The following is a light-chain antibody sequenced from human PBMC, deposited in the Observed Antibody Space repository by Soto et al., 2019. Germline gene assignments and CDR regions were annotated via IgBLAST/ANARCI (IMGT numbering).Light chain of an antibody. Sequence: QSVLTQPASGSGSPGQSITISFTGTSSEVGGYNYVSWYQQHPGKAPKLMIYDVSNRPSGFSNRFSGSKSGNTASLTISWLQAEDEADYYCSSYTSSSTQVFGTGTKVTV. CDR2: DVS. CDR3: SSYTSSSTQV. J-gene: IGLJ1*01. CDR1: SSEVGGYNY. V-gene: IGLV2-14*01.